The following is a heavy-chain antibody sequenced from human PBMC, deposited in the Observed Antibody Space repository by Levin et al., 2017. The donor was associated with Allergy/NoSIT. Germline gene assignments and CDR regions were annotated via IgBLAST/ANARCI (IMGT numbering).Heavy chain of an antibody. D-gene: IGHD2-15*01. J-gene: IGHJ4*02. CDR1: DRSFSSYS. Sequence: SQTLSLTCAVYDRSFSSYSWTWIRQSPGKGLEWIGEIDDSGRANYNPSLQSRVTISVDTSKKQFSLMLSSVTAADTAVYYCARGRLFCSGGSCCWSHYFDYWGQGTLVTVSS. CDR2: IDDSGRA. CDR3: ARGRLFCSGGSCCWSHYFDY. V-gene: IGHV4-34*01.